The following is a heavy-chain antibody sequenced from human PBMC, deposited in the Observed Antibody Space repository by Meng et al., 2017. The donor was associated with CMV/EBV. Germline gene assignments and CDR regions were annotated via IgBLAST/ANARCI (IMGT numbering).Heavy chain of an antibody. CDR1: GGSISSSSYY. V-gene: IGHV4-39*06. Sequence: SETLSLTCTVSGGSISSSSYYWGWIRQPPGKGLEWIGSIYYSGSTYYNPSLKSRVTISVDTSKNQFPLKLSSVTAADTAVYYCARGVRPGYCSSTSCYTGRPFHYYYYGMDVWGQGTTVTVSS. CDR2: IYYSGST. D-gene: IGHD2-2*02. CDR3: ARGVRPGYCSSTSCYTGRPFHYYYYGMDV. J-gene: IGHJ6*02.